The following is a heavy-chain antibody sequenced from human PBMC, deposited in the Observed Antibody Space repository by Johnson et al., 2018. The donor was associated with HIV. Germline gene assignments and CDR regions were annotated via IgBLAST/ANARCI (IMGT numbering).Heavy chain of an antibody. CDR2: IYSGGST. D-gene: IGHD3-10*01. V-gene: IGHV3-66*04. CDR3: ARPIARGASDI. J-gene: IGHJ3*02. Sequence: VQLVESGGGLVQPGGSLRLSCAASGFTVSNKYMTWVRQSPWKGLEWVAVIYSGGSTYYADSVKGRFTISRDNSKNSLYLQMDSLRAEDTAIYYCARPIARGASDIWGQGTMVTVSS. CDR1: GFTVSNKY.